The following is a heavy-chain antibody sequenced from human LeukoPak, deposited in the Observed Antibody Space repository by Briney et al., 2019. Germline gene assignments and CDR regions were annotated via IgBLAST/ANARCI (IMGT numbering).Heavy chain of an antibody. CDR3: ARWYCTSTSCYYAY. J-gene: IGHJ4*02. CDR1: GFTVSTNY. CDR2: IYNIGTT. D-gene: IGHD2-2*01. Sequence: GGSLRLSCAASGFTVSTNYMSWVRQAPGKGLEWVSIIYNIGTTKYTDSVKGRFTISRDNSKNTLYLQMNRLRADDTAVYYCARWYCTSTSCYYAYWGQGTLLTVSS. V-gene: IGHV3-53*01.